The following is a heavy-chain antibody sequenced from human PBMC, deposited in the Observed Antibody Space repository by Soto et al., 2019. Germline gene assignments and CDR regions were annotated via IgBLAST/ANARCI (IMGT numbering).Heavy chain of an antibody. CDR1: VFTFSSYW. Sequence: GESLRLSCAASVFTFSSYWMHWVCQAPGKGLEWVAVIWYDGSNKYYADSVKGRFTISRDNSKNTLYLQMNSLRAEDTAVYYCARGPTWYPRYYYGMDVWGQGT. J-gene: IGHJ6*02. D-gene: IGHD2-15*01. V-gene: IGHV3-33*08. CDR2: IWYDGSNK. CDR3: ARGPTWYPRYYYGMDV.